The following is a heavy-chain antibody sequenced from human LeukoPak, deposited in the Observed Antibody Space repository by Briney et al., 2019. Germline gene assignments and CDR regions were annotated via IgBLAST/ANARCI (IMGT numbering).Heavy chain of an antibody. Sequence: SETLSLTCTVSGGSISSSSYYWGWIRQPPGKGLEWIGSIYYSGSTYYNPSLKSRVTISVDTSKNQFSLKLSSVTAADTAVYYCARHPAEAEFGPWGQGTLVTVSS. D-gene: IGHD2-15*01. CDR3: ARHPAEAEFGP. CDR2: IYYSGST. J-gene: IGHJ5*02. V-gene: IGHV4-39*01. CDR1: GGSISSSSYY.